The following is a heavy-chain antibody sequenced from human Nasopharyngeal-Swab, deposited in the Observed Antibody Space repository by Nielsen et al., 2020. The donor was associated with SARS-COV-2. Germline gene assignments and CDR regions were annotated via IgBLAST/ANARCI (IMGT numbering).Heavy chain of an antibody. D-gene: IGHD2-2*01. J-gene: IGHJ4*02. CDR3: ARMCSSNSCYFTNPDY. CDR1: GGSISSGGYY. CDR2: IYYSGST. Sequence: SETLSLTCTVSGGSISSGGYYWSWIRQHPGKGLEWIGYIYYSGSTYYNPSLKSRVTISVDTSKNQFSLKLSSVTAADTAVYYCARMCSSNSCYFTNPDYWGQGTLVTVSS. V-gene: IGHV4-31*03.